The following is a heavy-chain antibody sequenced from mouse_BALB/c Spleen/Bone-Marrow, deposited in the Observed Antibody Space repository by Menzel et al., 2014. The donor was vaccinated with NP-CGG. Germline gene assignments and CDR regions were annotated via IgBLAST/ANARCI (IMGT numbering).Heavy chain of an antibody. D-gene: IGHD2-3*01. J-gene: IGHJ4*01. CDR2: IAPGTGTT. CDR1: GYTFTNFW. CDR3: ARYDYVMDN. V-gene: IGHV1S41*01. Sequence: DLVKPGASVKLSCKASGYTFTNFWINWIKQRPGQGLEWIGRIAPGTGTTYYNEMFKGKATLTVDTSSSTAYIQLSSLSSEDSAVYFCARYDYVMDNWGQGTSVTVSS.